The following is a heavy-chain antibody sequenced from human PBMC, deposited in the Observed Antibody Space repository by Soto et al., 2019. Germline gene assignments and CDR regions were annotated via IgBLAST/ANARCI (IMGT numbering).Heavy chain of an antibody. J-gene: IGHJ4*02. D-gene: IGHD6-19*01. Sequence: QVQLVQSGAEEKKPGASVKVSCKASGYTFTGYAMHWVRQAPGQRLEWMGWINAGNGNTKYSHKFQGRTTITRDTSASTAYMGLSSLRSEDTAVYYFASAVAVPSDFDYWGQGTLVTVSS. CDR2: INAGNGNT. CDR1: GYTFTGYA. V-gene: IGHV1-3*05. CDR3: ASAVAVPSDFDY.